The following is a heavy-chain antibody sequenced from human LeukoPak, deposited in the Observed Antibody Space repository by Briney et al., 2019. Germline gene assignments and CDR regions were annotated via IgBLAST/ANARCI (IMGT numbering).Heavy chain of an antibody. J-gene: IGHJ5*02. V-gene: IGHV1-18*01. CDR3: ASDLPLGFYGSGSLGP. Sequence: ASVKVSCKASGYSFSNYGISWVRQAPGQGLEWMAWISAYNGNTNYAQKFQGRVTMTTDTSTSTAFMELRSLRSDDTAVYYCASDLPLGFYGSGSLGPWGQGSLVTVSS. CDR2: ISAYNGNT. CDR1: GYSFSNYG. D-gene: IGHD3-10*01.